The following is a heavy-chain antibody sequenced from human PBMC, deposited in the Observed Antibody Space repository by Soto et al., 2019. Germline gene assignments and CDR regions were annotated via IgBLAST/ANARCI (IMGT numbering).Heavy chain of an antibody. Sequence: VKVSCKASGGTFSSYAISWVRQAPGQGLEWMGGIIPIFGTANYAQKFQGRVTITADESTSTAYMELSSLRSEDTAVYYCARVVGNIVATIVGWFDPWGQGTLVTVSS. J-gene: IGHJ5*02. CDR3: ARVVGNIVATIVGWFDP. V-gene: IGHV1-69*01. CDR2: IIPIFGTA. D-gene: IGHD5-12*01. CDR1: GGTFSSYA.